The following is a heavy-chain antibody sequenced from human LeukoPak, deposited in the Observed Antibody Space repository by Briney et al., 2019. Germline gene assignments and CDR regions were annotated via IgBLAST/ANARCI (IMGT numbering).Heavy chain of an antibody. CDR1: GGTFSSYA. CDR3: ATRNYDILTGYQPYYFDY. Sequence: GASVKVSCKASGGTFSSYAISWVRQAPGQGLEWMGGIIPIFGTANYAQKFQGRVTITTDESTSTAYMELSSLRSEDTAVYYCATRNYDILTGYQPYYFDYWGQGTLVTVSS. V-gene: IGHV1-69*05. CDR2: IIPIFGTA. J-gene: IGHJ4*02. D-gene: IGHD3-9*01.